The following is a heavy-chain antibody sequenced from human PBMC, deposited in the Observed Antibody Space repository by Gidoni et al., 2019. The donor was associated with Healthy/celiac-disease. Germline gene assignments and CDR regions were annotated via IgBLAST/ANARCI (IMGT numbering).Heavy chain of an antibody. D-gene: IGHD3-3*01. CDR2: IYSGGST. V-gene: IGHV3-53*01. Sequence: EVQLVESGGGLIQPGGSLRLSCAASGFTVSSNYMIWVHQAPGKGLEWVSVIYSGGSTYYADSVKGRFTISRDNSKNTLYLQMNSLRAEDTAVYYCARDGYDFWSGLMDVWGKGTTVTVSS. CDR1: GFTVSSNY. CDR3: ARDGYDFWSGLMDV. J-gene: IGHJ6*03.